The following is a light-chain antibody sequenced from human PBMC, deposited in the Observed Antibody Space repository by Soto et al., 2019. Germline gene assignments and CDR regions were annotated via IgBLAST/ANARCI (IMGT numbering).Light chain of an antibody. V-gene: IGKV3-15*01. Sequence: EIVMTQSPATLSVSPGERATLSCRASQSVSSNLAWYQQKPGQAPRLLIYGASTRATGIPARFSGSGSGTGFTLTISSLQSEDFAVYYCQQYNNWACTFGQGTKLEIK. CDR1: QSVSSN. J-gene: IGKJ2*02. CDR3: QQYNNWACT. CDR2: GAS.